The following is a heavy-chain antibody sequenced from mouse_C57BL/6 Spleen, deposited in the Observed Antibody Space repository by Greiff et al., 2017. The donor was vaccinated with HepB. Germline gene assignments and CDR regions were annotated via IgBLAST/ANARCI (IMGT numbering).Heavy chain of an antibody. CDR1: GFTFSDYG. Sequence: EVKLMESGEGLVKPGGSLKLSCAASGFTFSDYGMHWVRQAPEKGLEWVAYISSGSSTIYYADTVKGRFTISRDNAKNTLFLQMTSLRSEDTAMYYCARPTGLYYCDYWGQGTTLTVSS. CDR3: ARPTGLYYCDY. D-gene: IGHD4-1*02. CDR2: ISSGSSTI. J-gene: IGHJ2*01. V-gene: IGHV5-17*01.